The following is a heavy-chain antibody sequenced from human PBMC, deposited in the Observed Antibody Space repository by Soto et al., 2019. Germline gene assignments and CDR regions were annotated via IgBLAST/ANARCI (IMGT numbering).Heavy chain of an antibody. V-gene: IGHV1-69*01. CDR1: GGTFSSYA. CDR3: ATSQGSSTSLEIYHYYYYGMDV. J-gene: IGHJ6*02. D-gene: IGHD2-2*01. CDR2: IIPISGTA. Sequence: QVQLVQSGAEVKKPGSSVKVSCKASGGTFSSYAISWVRQAPGQGLEWMGGIIPISGTANYAQKFQGRVTITADESMSTAYMELSSLRSEVTAVYYCATSQGSSTSLEIYHYYYYGMDVWGQGTTVTVSS.